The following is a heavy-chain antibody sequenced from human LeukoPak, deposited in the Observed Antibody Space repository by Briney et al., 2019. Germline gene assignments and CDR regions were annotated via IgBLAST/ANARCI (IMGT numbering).Heavy chain of an antibody. CDR2: ISSSSSYI. Sequence: PGGSLRLSCAASGFTFSSYSMNWVRQAPGKGLEWVSSISSSSSYIYYADSVKGRFTISRDNAKNSLYLQMNSLRAEDTAVYYCASRLPLYSSSLGYWGQGTLVTVSS. J-gene: IGHJ4*02. V-gene: IGHV3-21*01. CDR3: ASRLPLYSSSLGY. D-gene: IGHD6-6*01. CDR1: GFTFSSYS.